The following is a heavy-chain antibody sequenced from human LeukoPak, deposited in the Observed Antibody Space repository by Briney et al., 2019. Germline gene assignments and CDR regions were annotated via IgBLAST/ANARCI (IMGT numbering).Heavy chain of an antibody. CDR3: ARPYSGTYVARAFDI. CDR2: IYYSGST. D-gene: IGHD1-26*01. V-gene: IGHV4-39*01. Sequence: PSETLSLTCTVSGGSISSSNYYWGWFRQPPGKGLEWIGSIYYSGSTYYTPSLKSRATISVDTSKNQFSLKLSSVTAADTAVYYCARPYSGTYVARAFDIWGQGTLVSVSS. CDR1: GGSISSSNYY. J-gene: IGHJ3*02.